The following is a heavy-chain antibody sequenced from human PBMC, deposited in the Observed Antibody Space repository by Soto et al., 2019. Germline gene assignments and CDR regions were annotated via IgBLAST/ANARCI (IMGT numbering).Heavy chain of an antibody. CDR1: GYTFTGYY. CDR3: ARGGIVVVVAATHPPPHYYYYYGMDV. CDR2: INPNSGGT. V-gene: IGHV1-2*04. J-gene: IGHJ6*02. Sequence: EASVKVSCKASGYTFTGYYMHWVRQAPGQGLEWMGWINPNSGGTNYAQKFQGWVTMTRDTSISTAYMELSRLRSDDTAVYYCARGGIVVVVAATHPPPHYYYYYGMDVWGQGTTVTVS. D-gene: IGHD2-15*01.